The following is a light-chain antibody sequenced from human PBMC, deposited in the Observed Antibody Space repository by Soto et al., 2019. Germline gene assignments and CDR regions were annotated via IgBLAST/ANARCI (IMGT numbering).Light chain of an antibody. V-gene: IGLV2-23*02. Sequence: QSALTQPASVSGSPGQSITISCTGTSSDVGSYNLVSWYQQHPGKAPKLMIYEVSKRPPGVSNRFSGSKSGNTASLTISGLQAEDEADYYCCSYAGGSTFVVFGGGTKVTVL. CDR1: SSDVGSYNL. CDR3: CSYAGGSTFVV. CDR2: EVS. J-gene: IGLJ2*01.